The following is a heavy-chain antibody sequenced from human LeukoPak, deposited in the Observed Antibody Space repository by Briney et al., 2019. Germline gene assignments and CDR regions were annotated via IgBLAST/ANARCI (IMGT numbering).Heavy chain of an antibody. V-gene: IGHV3-7*03. Sequence: GGSLRLSGAASAFTFSNHWMNWVRQAPGKGLEGVANIKYDGSEKNYVDSVKGRFTISRDNAQNSLYLQMNSLSAEDTAVYYCVRDYNSLIWGQGTMVMVSS. J-gene: IGHJ3*02. CDR2: IKYDGSEK. CDR1: AFTFSNHW. CDR3: VRDYNSLI. D-gene: IGHD1-14*01.